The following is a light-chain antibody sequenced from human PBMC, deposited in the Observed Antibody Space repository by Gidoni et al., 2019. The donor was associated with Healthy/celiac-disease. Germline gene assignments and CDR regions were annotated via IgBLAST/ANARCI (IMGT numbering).Light chain of an antibody. V-gene: IGLV2-23*02. J-gene: IGLJ2*01. CDR3: CSYAGSSTPVV. CDR1: SSDVGSYNL. Sequence: QSALTQPASVSGSPGQSITISCTGTSSDVGSYNLVSWYQQHPGKAPKLMIYEVSNRPSGVSNRFSVSKSGNTASLTISGLQAEDEADYYCCSYAGSSTPVVFGGGTKLTVL. CDR2: EVS.